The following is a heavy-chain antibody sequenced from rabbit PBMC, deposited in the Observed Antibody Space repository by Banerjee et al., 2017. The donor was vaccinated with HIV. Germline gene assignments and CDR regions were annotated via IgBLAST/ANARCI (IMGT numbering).Heavy chain of an antibody. CDR1: GFTLSSSW. CDR3: ARYSFFVGSDYFDWLDL. V-gene: IGHV1S40*01. CDR2: IGAGSSGST. D-gene: IGHD2-1*01. J-gene: IGHJ5*01. Sequence: QSLEESGGGLVQPEGSLTLTCTASGFTLSSSWMCWVRQAPGKGLEWIACIGAGSSGSTYYASWAKGRFTISKTSSTTVTLQMTSLTAADTATYFCARYSFFVGSDYFDWLDLWGPGT.